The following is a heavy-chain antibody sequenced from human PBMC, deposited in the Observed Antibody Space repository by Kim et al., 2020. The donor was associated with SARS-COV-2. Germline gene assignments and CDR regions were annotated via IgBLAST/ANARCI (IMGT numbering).Heavy chain of an antibody. CDR1: GYSISSGYY. CDR2: IYHSGST. D-gene: IGHD6-13*01. J-gene: IGHJ4*02. CDR3: AREAQQLVSPDY. Sequence: SETLSLTCTVSGYSISSGYYWGWIRQPPGKGLEWIGSIYHSGSTYYNPSLKSRVTISVDTSKNQFSLKLSSVTAADTAVYYCAREAQQLVSPDYWGQGTLVTVSS. V-gene: IGHV4-38-2*02.